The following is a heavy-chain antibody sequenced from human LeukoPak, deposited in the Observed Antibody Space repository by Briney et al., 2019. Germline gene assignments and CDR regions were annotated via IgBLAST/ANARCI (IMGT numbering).Heavy chain of an antibody. CDR3: ARGPKYYDFWSGYSSGSDY. CDR2: INAGNGNT. J-gene: IGHJ4*02. Sequence: ASVKVSCKASGYTFTSYAMHWVRQAPGQRLEWMGWINAGNGNTKYSQDFQGRVTITRDTSASTAYMELSSLRSEDMAVYYCARGPKYYDFWSGYSSGSDYWGQGTLVTVSS. V-gene: IGHV1-3*03. CDR1: GYTFTSYA. D-gene: IGHD3-3*01.